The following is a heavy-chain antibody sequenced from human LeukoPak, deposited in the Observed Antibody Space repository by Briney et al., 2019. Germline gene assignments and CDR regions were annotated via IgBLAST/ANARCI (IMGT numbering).Heavy chain of an antibody. V-gene: IGHV3-30*04. J-gene: IGHJ4*02. D-gene: IGHD3-22*01. CDR1: GFTFSSYA. CDR3: ARDPNTMIRGDRDY. CDR2: ISYDGSNK. Sequence: GGYLRLSCAASGFTFSSYAMQWVRQAPGKGLEWVAVISYDGSNKYYADSVKGRFTISRDNSKNTLYLQMNSLRAEDTAVYYCARDPNTMIRGDRDYWGQGTLVTVSS.